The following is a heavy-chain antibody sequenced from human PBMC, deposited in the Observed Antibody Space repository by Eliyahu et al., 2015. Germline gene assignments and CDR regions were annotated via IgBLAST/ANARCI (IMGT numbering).Heavy chain of an antibody. D-gene: IGHD2-2*01. CDR3: ARAWRLVGVGPVVYFDY. Sequence: QVQLQESGPGLVKPSETLSLTCTVSGGSISXYXWSWIRQPPGKGLEWIGYIYYSGSTNYNPSLKSRVTISVDTSKNQFSLKLSSVTAADTAVYYCARAWRLVGVGPVVYFDYWGQGTLVTVSS. J-gene: IGHJ4*02. CDR1: GGSISXYX. V-gene: IGHV4-59*01. CDR2: IYYSGST.